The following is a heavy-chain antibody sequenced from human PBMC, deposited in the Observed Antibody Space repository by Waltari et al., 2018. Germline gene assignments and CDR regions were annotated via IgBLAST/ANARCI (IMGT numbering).Heavy chain of an antibody. CDR1: GGSFSGYY. Sequence: QVQLQQWGAGLLKPSETLSLTCAVYGGSFSGYYWSWIRQPPGKGLEWIGEINHSGSTNYNPSLKSRLTISVDTSKNQFSLKLSSVTAADTAVYYCARRAPRAPCDYWGQGTLVTVSS. CDR2: INHSGST. J-gene: IGHJ4*02. V-gene: IGHV4-34*01. D-gene: IGHD3-10*01. CDR3: ARRAPRAPCDY.